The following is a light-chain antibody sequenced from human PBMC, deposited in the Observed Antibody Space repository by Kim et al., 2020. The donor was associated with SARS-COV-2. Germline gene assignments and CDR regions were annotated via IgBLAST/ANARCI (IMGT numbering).Light chain of an antibody. CDR1: QGISNY. J-gene: IGKJ1*01. Sequence: DIQLTQSPSFLSASVGDRVTITCRASQGISNYLAWYQQNPGKAPKLLVYGASTLQSGVPSRFSGSGSGTEFTLTISSLQPEDFATYSCQQFDVYPRTFGQGTKVEIK. V-gene: IGKV1-9*01. CDR2: GAS. CDR3: QQFDVYPRT.